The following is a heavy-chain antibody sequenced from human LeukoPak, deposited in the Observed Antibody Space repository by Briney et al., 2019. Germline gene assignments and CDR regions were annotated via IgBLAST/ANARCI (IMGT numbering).Heavy chain of an antibody. Sequence: SETLSLTCTVSGGSISSYYWSWIRQPAGKGLEWIGRIYTSGSTNYNPSLKSRVTMSVDTSKNQFSLKLSSVTAADTAVYYCARDHAYYYDSSTSGWFDPWGQGTLVTVSS. CDR3: ARDHAYYYDSSTSGWFDP. D-gene: IGHD3-22*01. J-gene: IGHJ5*02. CDR1: GGSISSYY. V-gene: IGHV4-4*07. CDR2: IYTSGST.